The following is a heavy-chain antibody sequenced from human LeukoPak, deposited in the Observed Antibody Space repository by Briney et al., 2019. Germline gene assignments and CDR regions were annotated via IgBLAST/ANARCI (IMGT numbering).Heavy chain of an antibody. Sequence: SVKVSCKASGGTFSSYAISWVRQAPGQGLEWMGGIIPIFGTANYAQKFQGRVTITADESTSTAYMELSSLRSEDTAVYYCARQRINSSSPSPTYYYYGMDVWGQGTTVTVSS. CDR1: GGTFSSYA. CDR3: ARQRINSSSPSPTYYYYGMDV. J-gene: IGHJ6*02. V-gene: IGHV1-69*13. D-gene: IGHD6-13*01. CDR2: IIPIFGTA.